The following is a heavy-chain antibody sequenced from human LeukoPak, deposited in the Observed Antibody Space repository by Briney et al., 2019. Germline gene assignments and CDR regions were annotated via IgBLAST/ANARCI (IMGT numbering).Heavy chain of an antibody. Sequence: SQTLSLTCTVSGGSISSGSYYWSWIRQPAGKGLEWIGRIYTSGSTNYNPSLKSRVTISVDTSKNQFSLKLSSVTAADTAMYYCARQYGYNSDYWGQGTLVTVSS. CDR3: ARQYGYNSDY. V-gene: IGHV4-61*02. D-gene: IGHD5-24*01. CDR2: IYTSGST. CDR1: GGSISSGSYY. J-gene: IGHJ4*02.